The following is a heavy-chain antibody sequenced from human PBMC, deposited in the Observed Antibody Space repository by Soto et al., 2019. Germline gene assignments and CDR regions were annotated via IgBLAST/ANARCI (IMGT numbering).Heavy chain of an antibody. V-gene: IGHV5-10-1*01. CDR1: GYNFSNYW. D-gene: IGHD5-12*01. CDR2: IDPSDSHT. Sequence: LGESLKISCKGSGYNFSNYWITWVRQMPGTGLEWMGRIDPSDSHTNYSPSLQGHVTISSDNSISTAYLQWSSLKASDTAMYYCARLAPGGGYRTNIQDAWGQGTLVTVSS. J-gene: IGHJ5*02. CDR3: ARLAPGGGYRTNIQDA.